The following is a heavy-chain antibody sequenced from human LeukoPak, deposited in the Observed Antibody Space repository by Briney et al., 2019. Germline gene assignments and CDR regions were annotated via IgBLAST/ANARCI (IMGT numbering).Heavy chain of an antibody. CDR1: GGSIRSTNW. CDR3: ALQYDSSGTFDY. J-gene: IGHJ4*02. V-gene: IGHV4-4*02. CDR2: IYHSGST. D-gene: IGHD3-22*01. Sequence: SETLSLTCGVSGGSIRSTNWWSWVRQPPGKGLEWIGEIYHSGSTNYNPSLKSRVTISVDKSKNQFSLKLSSVTAADTAVYYCALQYDSSGTFDYWGQGTLVTVSS.